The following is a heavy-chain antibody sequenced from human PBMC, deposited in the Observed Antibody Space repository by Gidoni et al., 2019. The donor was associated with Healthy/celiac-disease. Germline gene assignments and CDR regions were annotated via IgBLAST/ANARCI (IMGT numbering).Heavy chain of an antibody. CDR3: AREHSYGDYGSPLDY. V-gene: IGHV3-30-3*01. D-gene: IGHD4-17*01. CDR1: FFTFSRYA. CDR2: IAYDGSQK. Sequence: QVQLVESCGGVFHPGSSLRLSCAASFFTFSRYAMHWGRQAPGKGLEWEAVIAYDGSQKYYADSVKGRFTIPRDNSKNTLYRQMNSLSAEDTALYYCAREHSYGDYGSPLDYWGQGTLVTFSS. J-gene: IGHJ4*02.